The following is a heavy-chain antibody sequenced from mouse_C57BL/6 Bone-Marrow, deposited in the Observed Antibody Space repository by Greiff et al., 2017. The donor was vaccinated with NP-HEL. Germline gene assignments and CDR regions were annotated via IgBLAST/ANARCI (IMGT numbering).Heavy chain of an antibody. CDR3: TTNYYGSSYYFDY. Sequence: VQLQQSGAELVRPGASVKLSCTASGFNIKDDYMHWVKQRPEQGLEWIGWIDPENGDTEYASKFQGKATITADTSSNTAYLQLSSLTSEDTAVYYCTTNYYGSSYYFDYRGQGTTLTVSS. CDR1: GFNIKDDY. J-gene: IGHJ2*01. V-gene: IGHV14-4*01. D-gene: IGHD1-1*01. CDR2: IDPENGDT.